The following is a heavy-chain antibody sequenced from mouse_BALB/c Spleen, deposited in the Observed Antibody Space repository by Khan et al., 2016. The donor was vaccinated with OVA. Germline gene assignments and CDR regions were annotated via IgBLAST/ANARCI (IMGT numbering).Heavy chain of an antibody. CDR2: IFPGDGTT. Sequence: QVQLQQSGAEVVKSGASVKLSCKASGYTFTSYDLNWVRQRPEQGLEWIGWIFPGDGTTKYNEKFRGKATLTTVKSSSTAYIQLSRLTSEDSAVYFCARRRGSMDYWGQGTSVTVSS. CDR1: GYTFTSYD. CDR3: ARRRGSMDY. V-gene: IGHV1-85*01. J-gene: IGHJ4*01.